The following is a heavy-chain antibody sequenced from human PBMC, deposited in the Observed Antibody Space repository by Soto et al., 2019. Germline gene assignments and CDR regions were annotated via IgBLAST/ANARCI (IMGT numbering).Heavy chain of an antibody. V-gene: IGHV3-30*18. D-gene: IGHD5-12*01. CDR3: AKDVIVGLRYSHADSYYYGMDV. Sequence: VQRVESGGGVVQPGRSLRLSCAASGFTFSSYGMNWVRQAPGKGLEWVAVISYDGSSKYYADSVKGRLTISRDNSKKMLYMHVNTLRAGDTSGYSCAKDVIVGLRYSHADSYYYGMDVWGQGTTVTVSS. CDR1: GFTFSSYG. CDR2: ISYDGSSK. J-gene: IGHJ6*02.